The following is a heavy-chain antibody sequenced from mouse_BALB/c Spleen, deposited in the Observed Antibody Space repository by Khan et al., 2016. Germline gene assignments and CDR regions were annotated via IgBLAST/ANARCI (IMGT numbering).Heavy chain of an antibody. J-gene: IGHJ3*01. V-gene: IGHV1-84*02. CDR3: ARNCRYDSWFAY. Sequence: QVQLKESGPELVKPGASVKISCKASGYTFTDFYINWVKQKPGQGLEWIGWIYPGNGNTKYNERFKGKATLTVDTSSSTVYMQLSSLTSEDAAVYYCARNCRYDSWFAYWGQGTLVTVSA. D-gene: IGHD2-14*01. CDR1: GYTFTDFY. CDR2: IYPGNGNT.